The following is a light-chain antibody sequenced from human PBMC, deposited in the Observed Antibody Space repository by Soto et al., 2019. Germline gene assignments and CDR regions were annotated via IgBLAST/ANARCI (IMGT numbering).Light chain of an antibody. CDR2: KAS. CDR1: QSIGSE. CDR3: LQYESYPLT. J-gene: IGKJ4*01. V-gene: IGKV1-5*03. Sequence: DIQMTQSPSTLSASIGDRVTITCRASQSIGSELAWYQQKPGKAPKLLIYKASSLESGVPSTFSGSGSGTEFSLTVSSLQPDDFATYYCLQYESYPLTFGGGTKGEIK.